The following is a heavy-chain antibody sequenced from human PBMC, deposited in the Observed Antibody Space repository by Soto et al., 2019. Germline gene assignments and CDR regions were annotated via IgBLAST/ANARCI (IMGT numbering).Heavy chain of an antibody. V-gene: IGHV4-59*08. CDR2: IYYSGST. CDR1: GGSISSYY. J-gene: IGHJ4*02. D-gene: IGHD2-15*01. CDR3: ARHGLGYCSGGSCYVFDY. Sequence: PSETLSLTCTVSGGSISSYYWSWIRQPPGKGLEWIGYIYYSGSTNYNPSLKSRVTISVDTSKNQFSLKLSSVTAADTAVYYCARHGLGYCSGGSCYVFDYWGQGTLVTVSS.